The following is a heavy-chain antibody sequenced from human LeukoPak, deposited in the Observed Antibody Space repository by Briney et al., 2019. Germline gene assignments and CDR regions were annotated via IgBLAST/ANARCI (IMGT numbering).Heavy chain of an antibody. CDR2: IIPILGIA. D-gene: IGHD3-16*02. CDR1: GGTFSSYA. CDR3: ARDPPVWGSYRSYFDY. V-gene: IGHV1-69*04. Sequence: GASVKVSFKASGGTFSSYAISWVRQAPGQGLEWMGRIIPILGIANYAQKFQGRVTITADKSTSTAYMELSSLRSEDTAVYYCARDPPVWGSYRSYFDYWGQGTLVTASS. J-gene: IGHJ4*02.